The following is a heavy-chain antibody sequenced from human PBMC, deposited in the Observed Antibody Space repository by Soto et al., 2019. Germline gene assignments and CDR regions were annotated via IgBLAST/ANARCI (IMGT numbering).Heavy chain of an antibody. Sequence: PSETLSLTCAVYGGSFIGYYCSLIRQPPCKWLEWIGEINHSGSTNYNPSLKSRVTISVDTSKNQFSLKLSSVTAADTAVYYCARGGYCSSTSCYHYYYYYGMDVWGQGTTVTVSS. CDR1: GGSFIGYY. J-gene: IGHJ6*02. CDR2: INHSGST. D-gene: IGHD2-2*01. CDR3: ARGGYCSSTSCYHYYYYYGMDV. V-gene: IGHV4-34*01.